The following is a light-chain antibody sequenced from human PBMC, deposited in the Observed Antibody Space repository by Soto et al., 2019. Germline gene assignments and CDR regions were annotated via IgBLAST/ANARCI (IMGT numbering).Light chain of an antibody. V-gene: IGLV2-14*01. CDR2: DVS. CDR1: SSDVGGYNY. J-gene: IGLJ1*01. CDR3: SSYTSSSTYV. Sequence: SALTQPASVSGSPGQSIAISCIGSSSDVGGYNYVSWHQQHPGKAPKVVIYDVSNRPSGVSDRFSGSKSGNTASLTISGLQAEDEADYYCSSYTSSSTYVFGTGTKLTVL.